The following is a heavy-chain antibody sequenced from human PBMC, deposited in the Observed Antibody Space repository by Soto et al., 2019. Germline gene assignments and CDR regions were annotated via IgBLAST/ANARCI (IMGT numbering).Heavy chain of an antibody. Sequence: XVSLRLSCAACGFTFSSYSMSWVRQAPGKGLEWVSAIRGSVGSTYYADSVKGRFTISRDNSKNTLYLQMNSLRAEDTAVYYCAKHGEDPVVAVAATGAFDICGQRTMVTVSS. V-gene: IGHV3-23*01. CDR1: GFTFSSYS. D-gene: IGHD2-15*01. J-gene: IGHJ3*02. CDR2: IRGSVGST. CDR3: AKHGEDPVVAVAATGAFDI.